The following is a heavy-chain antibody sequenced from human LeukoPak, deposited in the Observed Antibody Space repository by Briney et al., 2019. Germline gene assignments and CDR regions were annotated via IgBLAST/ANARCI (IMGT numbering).Heavy chain of an antibody. CDR1: GYSFTSYW. V-gene: IGHV5-51*01. Sequence: GESLKISCKGSGYSFTSYWIGWVRQMPGKGLEWMGIIYPGDSDTRYSPSFQGQVTISADKSISTAYLQWSSLKASGTAMYYCARRRYYYDSSGSSYFNWFDPWDQGTLVTVSS. D-gene: IGHD3-22*01. CDR3: ARRRYYYDSSGSSYFNWFDP. CDR2: IYPGDSDT. J-gene: IGHJ5*02.